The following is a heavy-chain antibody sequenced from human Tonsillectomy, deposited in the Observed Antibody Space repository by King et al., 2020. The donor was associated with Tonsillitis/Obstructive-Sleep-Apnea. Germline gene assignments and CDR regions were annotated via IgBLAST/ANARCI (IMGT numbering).Heavy chain of an antibody. Sequence: VQLQQWGAGLLKPSETLSLTCAVYGGSFSGYYWSWIRQPPGKGLEWIGEINHSGSTNYNPSLKSRVTISVDTSKNQFSLKLSSVTAADTAVYYCARGILEITFGGVIAAKTSYYFDYWGQGTLVTVSS. CDR2: INHSGST. D-gene: IGHD3-16*02. CDR3: ARGILEITFGGVIAAKTSYYFDY. V-gene: IGHV4-34*01. J-gene: IGHJ4*02. CDR1: GGSFSGYY.